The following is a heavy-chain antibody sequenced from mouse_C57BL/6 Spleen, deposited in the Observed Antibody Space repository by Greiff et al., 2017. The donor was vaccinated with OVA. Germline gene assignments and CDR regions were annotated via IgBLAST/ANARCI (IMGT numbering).Heavy chain of an antibody. CDR3: ARATTVVAERYYFDY. J-gene: IGHJ2*01. CDR1: GFTFSSYV. D-gene: IGHD1-1*01. V-gene: IGHV5-6*01. Sequence: EVQLVESGGDLVKPGGSPKLSCAASGFTFSSYVMSWVRQTPDKRLEWVATISSGGSYTYYPDSVKGRFTISRDNAKNTLYLQMSSLKSEDTAMYYCARATTVVAERYYFDYWGQGTTLTVSS. CDR2: ISSGGSYT.